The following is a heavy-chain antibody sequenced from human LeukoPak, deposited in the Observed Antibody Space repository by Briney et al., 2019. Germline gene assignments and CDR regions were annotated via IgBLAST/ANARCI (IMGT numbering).Heavy chain of an antibody. D-gene: IGHD3-10*01. Sequence: SETLSLTCTVSVRSISSYSWTGMRQPPGKGLEWIGYIYYSGSTNYNPSLKSRVTISVDPCKNHFSLNLRSMTALDTDVKDGARVKGSGGYFAFDIWGQGTMVTVSS. J-gene: IGHJ3*02. CDR1: VRSISSYS. CDR2: IYYSGST. V-gene: IGHV4-59*01. CDR3: ARVKGSGGYFAFDI.